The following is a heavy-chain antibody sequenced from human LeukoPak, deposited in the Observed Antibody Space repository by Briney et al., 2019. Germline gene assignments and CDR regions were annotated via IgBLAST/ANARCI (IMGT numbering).Heavy chain of an antibody. V-gene: IGHV3-48*03. CDR1: GFSFSSYE. CDR2: ISSSGRTI. J-gene: IGHJ4*02. Sequence: GGSLRLSCAASGFSFSSYEMNWVRQAPGKGLEWVSYISSSGRTIYYADSVKGRFTISRDNAKNSLYLQMNSLRAEDTAVYYCARDRYDNSGYHDYWGQGTLVTVSA. D-gene: IGHD3-22*01. CDR3: ARDRYDNSGYHDY.